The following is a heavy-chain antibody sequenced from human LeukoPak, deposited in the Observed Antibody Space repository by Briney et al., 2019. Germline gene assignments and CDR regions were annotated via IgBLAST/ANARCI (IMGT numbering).Heavy chain of an antibody. Sequence: GRSLRLSCAASGVTFRSYAMHWVRHAPGKGLEWVAVISYDGSNKYYADSVKGRFTISRDNSKNTLYLQMNSLRAEDTAVYYCARDSRHIVVVIAIGDFDYWGQGTLVTVSS. J-gene: IGHJ4*02. V-gene: IGHV3-30-3*01. CDR3: ARDSRHIVVVIAIGDFDY. CDR2: ISYDGSNK. D-gene: IGHD2-21*01. CDR1: GVTFRSYA.